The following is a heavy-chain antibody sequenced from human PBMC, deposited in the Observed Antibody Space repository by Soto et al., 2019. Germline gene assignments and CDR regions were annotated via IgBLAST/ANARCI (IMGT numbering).Heavy chain of an antibody. CDR1: GGSISTYY. V-gene: IGHV4-4*07. J-gene: IGHJ5*02. Sequence: QVQLQESGPGLVKPSETLSLTCTVSGGSISTYYWSWIRQPAGKGLEWIGRIYTRGSTNNNPSLKSRVTMSVDTSKNQFSLKLSSVTAADTGVYYCAKVGMVGTVLGSWFDPWGQGILVTVSS. CDR3: AKVGMVGTVLGSWFDP. CDR2: IYTRGST. D-gene: IGHD6-19*01.